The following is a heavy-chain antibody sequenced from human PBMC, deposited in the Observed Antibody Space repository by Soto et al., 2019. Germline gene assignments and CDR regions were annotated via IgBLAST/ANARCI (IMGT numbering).Heavy chain of an antibody. CDR2: MNPNRGNT. J-gene: IGHJ6*01. V-gene: IGHV1-8*01. CDR1: GYTFTSYD. D-gene: IGHD5-12*01. CDR3: ATDRDIVATLGYGMDV. Sequence: ASVKVSCKASGYTFTSYDINWVRQATGQGLEWMGWMNPNRGNTGYAQKFQGRVTMTRNTSISTAYMELSSLRSEDTAVYYCATDRDIVATLGYGMDVWAQVNTVPVXS.